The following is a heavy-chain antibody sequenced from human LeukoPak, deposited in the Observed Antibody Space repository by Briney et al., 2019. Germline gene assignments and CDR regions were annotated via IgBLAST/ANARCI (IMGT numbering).Heavy chain of an antibody. Sequence: GGSLRLSCAASGFTFSNYAIHWVRQAPGKGLEWVAVIWHDGSEKYYEDSGKGRFTISRDNSKNTQYLKMNSLRAEDTAAYYCARGCALAGNPNWFDPWGQGTLVTVSS. D-gene: IGHD6-19*01. CDR1: GFTFSNYA. CDR2: IWHDGSEK. V-gene: IGHV3-33*01. J-gene: IGHJ5*02. CDR3: ARGCALAGNPNWFDP.